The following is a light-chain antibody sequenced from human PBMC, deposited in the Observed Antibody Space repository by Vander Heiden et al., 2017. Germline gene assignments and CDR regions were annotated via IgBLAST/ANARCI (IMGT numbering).Light chain of an antibody. CDR2: DDS. CDR3: QVWDSSSDHPGV. J-gene: IGLJ3*02. V-gene: IGLV3-21*03. Sequence: SYVLTQPPSVSVAPGKTARITCGGNNIGSKSVHWYPQKPGQAPVLVVYDDSDRPAGVPERFSGSNAGNTATLTISRVEAGDEADYYCQVWDSSSDHPGVFGGGTKLTVL. CDR1: NIGSKS.